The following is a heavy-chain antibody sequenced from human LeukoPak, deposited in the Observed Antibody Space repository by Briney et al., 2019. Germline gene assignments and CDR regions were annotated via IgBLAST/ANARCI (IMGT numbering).Heavy chain of an antibody. Sequence: GRSLRLSCAASGFTFSSYAMHWVRQAPGKGLEWVAVISYDGSNKYYADSVKGRFTISRDNSKNTLHLQMNSLRAEDTAVYYCARGVSIGYCSSTSCSEGGYWGQGTLVTVSS. CDR1: GFTFSSYA. CDR3: ARGVSIGYCSSTSCSEGGY. V-gene: IGHV3-30-3*01. D-gene: IGHD2-2*01. CDR2: ISYDGSNK. J-gene: IGHJ4*02.